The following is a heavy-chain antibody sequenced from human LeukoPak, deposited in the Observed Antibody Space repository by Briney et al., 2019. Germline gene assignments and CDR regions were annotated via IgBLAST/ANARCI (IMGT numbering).Heavy chain of an antibody. CDR3: ARGQYGSGLVY. V-gene: IGHV4-30-4*01. CDR2: ISSRGRT. CDR1: GGSISSGDYY. Sequence: PSETLSLTCTVSGGSISSGDYYWSWIRQPPGKGLEWIGYISSRGRTYYKPSLKSRITVSMDTAKNQFSLRLSSLTAADAAVYYCARGQYGSGLVYWGQGTLVTVSS. J-gene: IGHJ4*02. D-gene: IGHD3-10*01.